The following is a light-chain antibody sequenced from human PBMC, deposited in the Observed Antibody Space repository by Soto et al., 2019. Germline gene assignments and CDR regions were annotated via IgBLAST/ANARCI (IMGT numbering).Light chain of an antibody. V-gene: IGLV2-14*01. CDR1: SSHVGSYNY. CDR2: EVS. Sequence: QSALTQPASVSGSPGQSITISCTGTSSHVGSYNYVSWYQQHPGKAPKLMIYEVSNRPSGVSNRFSGSKSGNTASLTISGLQAEDEADYYCSSYTSSSTLYVFGTGTKLTVL. CDR3: SSYTSSSTLYV. J-gene: IGLJ1*01.